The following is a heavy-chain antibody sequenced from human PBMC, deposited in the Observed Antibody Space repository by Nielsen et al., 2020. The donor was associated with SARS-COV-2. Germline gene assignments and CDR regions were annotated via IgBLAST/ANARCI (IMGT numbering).Heavy chain of an antibody. D-gene: IGHD4-17*01. J-gene: IGHJ4*02. V-gene: IGHV3-9*01. CDR3: AKETPDFGDYSFDY. CDR2: ISWNSGSI. CDR1: GFTFDDYG. Sequence: SLKISCAASGFTFDDYGMSWVRQAPGKGLEWVSGISWNSGSIGYADSVKGRFTISRDNAKNSLYLQMNSLRAEDTALYYCAKETPDFGDYSFDYWGQGTLVTVSS.